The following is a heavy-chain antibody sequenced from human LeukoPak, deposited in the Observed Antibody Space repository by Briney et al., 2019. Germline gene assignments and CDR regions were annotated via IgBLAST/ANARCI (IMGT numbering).Heavy chain of an antibody. D-gene: IGHD2-2*01. CDR2: IYYSGST. V-gene: IGHV4-59*11. Sequence: SETLSLTCTVSGGSISSHYWSWIRQPPGKGLEWIGYIYYSGSTNYNPSLKSRVTISVDTSKNQFSLKLSSVTAADTAVYYCARVQSEYQLLFENYYYYMDVWGKGTTVIVSS. CDR3: ARVQSEYQLLFENYYYYMDV. CDR1: GGSISSHY. J-gene: IGHJ6*03.